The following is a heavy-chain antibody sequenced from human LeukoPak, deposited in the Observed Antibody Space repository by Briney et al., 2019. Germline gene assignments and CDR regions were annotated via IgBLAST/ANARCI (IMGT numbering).Heavy chain of an antibody. V-gene: IGHV3-53*01. D-gene: IGHD6-13*01. CDR1: GFTVSSNY. J-gene: IGHJ4*02. CDR2: IYNGGGT. CDR3: ARSHSTSWYWYDY. Sequence: PGGSLRLSCAASGFTVSSNYMSWVRQGPGKGLEWVSIIYNGGGTYYADPAKGRFTISRDNSKNTLYLQMNSLRVEDTAIYYCARSHSTSWYWYDYWGQGTLVTVSS.